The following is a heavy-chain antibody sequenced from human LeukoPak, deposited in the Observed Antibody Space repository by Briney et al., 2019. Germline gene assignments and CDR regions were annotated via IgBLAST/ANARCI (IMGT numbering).Heavy chain of an antibody. CDR3: ARAGPSSSWHQFDY. V-gene: IGHV4-39*02. CDR1: GGSISTSNYY. CDR2: IFYSGST. Sequence: SETLSLTCTVSGGSISTSNYYWGWIRQPPGKGLEWIGNIFYSGSTYYSPSLRSRVTISLDTSRNQFSLRLVSVTAADTAVYYCARAGPSSSWHQFDYWGQGTLVTVSS. J-gene: IGHJ4*02. D-gene: IGHD6-13*01.